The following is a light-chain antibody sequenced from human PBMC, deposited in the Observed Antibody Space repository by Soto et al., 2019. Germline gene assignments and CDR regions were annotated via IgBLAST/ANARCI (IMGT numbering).Light chain of an antibody. V-gene: IGLV1-36*01. CDR1: SSNIGNNA. Sequence: QLVLTRPPSVSEAPRQRVTISCSGSSSNIGNNAVNWYQQLPGQAPKIVIYYDDLLTSGVSDRFSGSKSGTSASLAISALQSDDEADYYCAAWDDSLNADVFGPGTKVTVL. CDR3: AAWDDSLNADV. CDR2: YDD. J-gene: IGLJ1*01.